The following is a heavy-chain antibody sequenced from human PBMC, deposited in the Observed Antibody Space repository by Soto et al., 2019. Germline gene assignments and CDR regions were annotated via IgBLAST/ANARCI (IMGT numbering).Heavy chain of an antibody. D-gene: IGHD2-21*01. CDR2: IKSKTDGGTT. V-gene: IGHV3-15*01. J-gene: IGHJ3*02. Sequence: PGGSLRLSCAASGFTFSNAWMSWVRQAPGKGLEWVGRIKSKTDGGTTDYAAPVKGRFTISRDDSKNTLYLQMNSLKTEDTAVYYCTTDYIPVGAFDIWGQGTMVTVSS. CDR3: TTDYIPVGAFDI. CDR1: GFTFSNAW.